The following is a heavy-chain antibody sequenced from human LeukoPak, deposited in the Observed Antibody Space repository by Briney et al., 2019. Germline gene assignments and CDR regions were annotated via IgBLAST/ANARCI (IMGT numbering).Heavy chain of an antibody. CDR1: GYSFTSYW. J-gene: IGHJ4*02. Sequence: GESLKISCKGSGYSFTSYWIGWVRQMPGKGLEWMGIIYPGDSDTRYSPSFQGQVPISADKSISTAYLQWRRLKASDTAMYYCARRSDSNYAPLDYWGQGTLVTVSS. CDR3: ARRSDSNYAPLDY. D-gene: IGHD4-11*01. V-gene: IGHV5-51*01. CDR2: IYPGDSDT.